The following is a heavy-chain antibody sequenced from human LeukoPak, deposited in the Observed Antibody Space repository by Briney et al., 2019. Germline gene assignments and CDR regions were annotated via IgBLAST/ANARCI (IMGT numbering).Heavy chain of an antibody. J-gene: IGHJ4*02. CDR1: GYTFTYYA. CDR3: ARDRYGDGFAHFDY. D-gene: IGHD5-24*01. CDR2: ITPGGGT. Sequence: ASVKVSFKASGYTFTYYAMHWVRQAPGHGLQWMGWITPGGGTNYPQKFQGRVAITWDTSITTAYMDLSRLTSDDTAVYYCARDRYGDGFAHFDYWGQGALVTVSS. V-gene: IGHV1-2*02.